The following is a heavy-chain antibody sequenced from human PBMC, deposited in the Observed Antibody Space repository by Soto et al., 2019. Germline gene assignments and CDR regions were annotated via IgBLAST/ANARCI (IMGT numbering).Heavy chain of an antibody. CDR1: GYTFTSYA. D-gene: IGHD3-3*01. Sequence: ASVKVSCKASGYTFTSYAIHWVRQAPGQRLEWMGWINADNSNTKSSQKFQGRVTITRDTSASTAYMELSSLRSEDTAVYYCAVLPYDGFWIGAPPFYFDYWGQGTLVTVSS. CDR2: INADNSNT. V-gene: IGHV1-3*01. J-gene: IGHJ4*02. CDR3: AVLPYDGFWIGAPPFYFDY.